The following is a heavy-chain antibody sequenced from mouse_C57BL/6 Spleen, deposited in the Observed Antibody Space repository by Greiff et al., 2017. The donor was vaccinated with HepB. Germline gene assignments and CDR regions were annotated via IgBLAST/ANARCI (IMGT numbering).Heavy chain of an antibody. CDR1: GYSITSGYY. D-gene: IGHD2-10*01. CDR3: ARPLLYYYAMDY. CDR2: ISYDGSN. J-gene: IGHJ4*01. V-gene: IGHV3-6*01. Sequence: EVQRVESGPGLVKPSQSLSLTCSVTGYSITSGYYWNWIRQFPGNKLEWMGYISYDGSNNYNPSLKNRISITRDTSKNQFFLKLNSVTTEDTATYYCARPLLYYYAMDYWGQGTSVTVSS.